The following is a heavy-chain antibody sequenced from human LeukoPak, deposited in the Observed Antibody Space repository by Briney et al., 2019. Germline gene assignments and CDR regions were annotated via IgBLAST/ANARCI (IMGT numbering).Heavy chain of an antibody. CDR2: IWYDGSNK. CDR3: ARDYSGSCYVAYYFDY. J-gene: IGHJ4*02. V-gene: IGHV3-33*01. CDR1: GFTFSSYG. D-gene: IGHD1-26*01. Sequence: PGRSLRLSCAASGFTFSSYGMHWVRQAPGKGLEWVAVIWYDGSNKYYADSVKGRFTISRDNSKNTLYLQMNSLRAEDTAVYYCARDYSGSCYVAYYFDYWGQGTLVTVSS.